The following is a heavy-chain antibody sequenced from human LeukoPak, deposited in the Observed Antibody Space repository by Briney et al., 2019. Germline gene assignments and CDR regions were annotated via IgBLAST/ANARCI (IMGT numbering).Heavy chain of an antibody. CDR3: ARGKDGYIVAAFDI. J-gene: IGHJ3*02. CDR1: GGSISSYY. V-gene: IGHV4-59*01. D-gene: IGHD5-24*01. CDR2: IYYSGST. Sequence: SETLSLTCTVSGGSISSYYWSWIRQPPGKGLEWIGYIYYSGSTNYNPSLKSRVTISVDTSKNQYSLKLSSVTAADTAVYYCARGKDGYIVAAFDIWGQGTMVTVSS.